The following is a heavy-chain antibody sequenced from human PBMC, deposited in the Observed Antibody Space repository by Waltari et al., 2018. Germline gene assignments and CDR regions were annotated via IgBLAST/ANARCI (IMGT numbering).Heavy chain of an antibody. D-gene: IGHD3-10*01. CDR1: GFRFSDYH. V-gene: IGHV3-21*03. Sequence: EERLVESGGGLVKPGGSLRLPCVASGFRFSDYHMNWVRQAPVTGLEWLSSIGGTHSNIFYAESVRGRFTVSRDNSKNSLYLEMSNVRAEDTGLYYCTRDLYGSGGDWFDPWGQGTLVTVSS. CDR2: IGGTHSNI. CDR3: TRDLYGSGGDWFDP. J-gene: IGHJ5*02.